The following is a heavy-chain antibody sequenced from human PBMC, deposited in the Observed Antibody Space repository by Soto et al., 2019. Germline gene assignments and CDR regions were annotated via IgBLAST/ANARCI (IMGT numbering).Heavy chain of an antibody. J-gene: IGHJ4*02. CDR2: INPSGGST. CDR3: EPEYYYDSSGPSPFDY. Sequence: ASVKVSCKASGYTFTSYYMPWVRQAPGQGLEWMGIINPSGGSTSYAQKFQGRVTMTRDTSTSTVYMELSSLRSEDTAVYYCEPEYYYDSSGPSPFDYWGKGTRVTVSS. V-gene: IGHV1-46*01. CDR1: GYTFTSYY. D-gene: IGHD3-22*01.